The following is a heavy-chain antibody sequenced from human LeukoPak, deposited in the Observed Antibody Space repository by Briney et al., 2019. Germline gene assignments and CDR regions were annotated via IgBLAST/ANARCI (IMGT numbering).Heavy chain of an antibody. Sequence: GGSLRLSCAASGFTFSSYWMSWVRQAPGKGLEWVANIKQDGSEKYYVDSVKGRFTVSRDNAKNSLYLQMNSLRAEDTAVYYCASLTVRRSSSWEKTNDYWGQGTLVTVSS. J-gene: IGHJ4*02. D-gene: IGHD6-13*01. CDR2: IKQDGSEK. V-gene: IGHV3-7*01. CDR1: GFTFSSYW. CDR3: ASLTVRRSSSWEKTNDY.